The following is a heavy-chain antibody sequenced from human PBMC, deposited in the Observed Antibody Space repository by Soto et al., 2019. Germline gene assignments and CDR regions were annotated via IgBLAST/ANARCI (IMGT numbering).Heavy chain of an antibody. J-gene: IGHJ6*02. CDR1: GLTFRTYG. CDR3: AKLEVRFGNAMDV. V-gene: IGHV3-23*01. D-gene: IGHD3-22*01. Sequence: EVQLLESGGGLVQPGGSLRLSCAASGLTFRTYGMAWVRQAPGKGLEWVSAISADGGTTSYADSVRGRFTISRDISKNTLYLQMNSLRAEDTAVYYCAKLEVRFGNAMDVWGQGTPVTVSS. CDR2: ISADGGTT.